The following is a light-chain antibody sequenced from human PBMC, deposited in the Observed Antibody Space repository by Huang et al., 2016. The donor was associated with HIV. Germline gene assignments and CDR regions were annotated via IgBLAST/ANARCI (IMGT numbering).Light chain of an antibody. CDR2: AAS. CDR3: QQSYSTPLT. Sequence: DIQMTQSPSSLSASVGDRVTITCRASQSIDTSLKWHQQKPGKAPKLLIYAASILQSGVPSRFSGSGSGTDFTLTISSLQPEDFATFYCQQSYSTPLTFGGGTKVEIK. J-gene: IGKJ4*01. CDR1: QSIDTS. V-gene: IGKV1-39*01.